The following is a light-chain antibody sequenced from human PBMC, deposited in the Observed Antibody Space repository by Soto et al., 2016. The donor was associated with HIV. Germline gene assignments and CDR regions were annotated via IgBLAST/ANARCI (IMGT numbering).Light chain of an antibody. CDR1: QGISSW. Sequence: DIQMTQSPSSVSASVGDRVTITCRASQGISSWLAWYQQKPGKAPKLLIYRASTLESGAPSRFSGSGSGTEFTLTISSLQPDDFATYYCQQYNSYPYTFGQGTKLEIK. V-gene: IGKV1-5*03. CDR3: QQYNSYPYT. J-gene: IGKJ2*01. CDR2: RAS.